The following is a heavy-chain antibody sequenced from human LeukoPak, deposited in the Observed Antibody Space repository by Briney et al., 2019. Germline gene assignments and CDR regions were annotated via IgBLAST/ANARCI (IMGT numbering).Heavy chain of an antibody. CDR3: ARDVTPTYYDILSYGMDV. J-gene: IGHJ6*02. Sequence: GASVKVSCKASGYTFTSYGISWARQAPGQGLEWMGWISAYNGNTNYAPKLQGRVTMTTDTSTSTAYMELRSLRSDDTAVYYCARDVTPTYYDILSYGMDVWGQGTTVTVSS. D-gene: IGHD3-9*01. V-gene: IGHV1-18*01. CDR2: ISAYNGNT. CDR1: GYTFTSYG.